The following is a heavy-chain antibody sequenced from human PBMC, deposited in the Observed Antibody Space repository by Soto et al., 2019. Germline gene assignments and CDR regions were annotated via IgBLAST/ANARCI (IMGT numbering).Heavy chain of an antibody. CDR3: ASISSRYCSGGTCYRPIDY. J-gene: IGHJ4*02. Sequence: QLQLQESGSGLVKPSQTLSLTCAVSGGSISSGGYSRSWIRQPPGKGLEWIGYIYHSGTYYNPSLKSRVTISVDRSKNQFSLKLSSVTAADTAVYYCASISSRYCSGGTCYRPIDYWGQGTLVTVSS. CDR1: GGSISSGGYS. CDR2: IYHSGT. D-gene: IGHD2-15*01. V-gene: IGHV4-30-2*01.